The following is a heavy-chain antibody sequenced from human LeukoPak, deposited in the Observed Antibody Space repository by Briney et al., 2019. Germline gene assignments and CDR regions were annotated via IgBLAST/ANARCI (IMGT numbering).Heavy chain of an antibody. Sequence: GRSLRLSCAASGFTFSSYAMHWVRQAPGKGLEWVAVISYDGSNKYYADSVKGRFTISRDNSKNTLYLQMNSLRAEDTAVYYCARVWFGESYFDYWGQGTLVTVSS. CDR3: ARVWFGESYFDY. CDR2: ISYDGSNK. D-gene: IGHD3-10*01. CDR1: GFTFSSYA. J-gene: IGHJ4*02. V-gene: IGHV3-30-3*01.